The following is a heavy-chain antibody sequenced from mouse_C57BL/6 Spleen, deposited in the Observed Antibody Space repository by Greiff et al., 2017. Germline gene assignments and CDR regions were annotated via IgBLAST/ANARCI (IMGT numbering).Heavy chain of an antibody. CDR1: GYTFTSYW. CDR3: ARAYGDGSYWYFEV. V-gene: IGHV1-64*01. D-gene: IGHD1-2*01. CDR2: IHPNSGST. J-gene: IGHJ1*03. Sequence: QVQLQQPGAELVKPGASVKLSCKASGYTFTSYWMHWVKQRPGQGLEWIGMIHPNSGSTNYNEKFKSKATLTVDKSSSTAYMQLSGLTSEDSAVYYCARAYGDGSYWYFEVWGTGTTVTVAS.